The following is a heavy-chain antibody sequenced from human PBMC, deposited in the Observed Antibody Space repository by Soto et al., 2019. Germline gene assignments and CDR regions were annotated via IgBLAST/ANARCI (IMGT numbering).Heavy chain of an antibody. CDR2: IIPILGIA. Sequence: ASVKVSCKASGGTFSSYTISWVRQAPGQGLEWMGRIIPILGIANYAQKFQGRVTITADKSTSTAYMELSSLRSEDTAVYYCARDYDSSGRNWFDPWGQGTLVTVSS. D-gene: IGHD3-22*01. CDR1: GGTFSSYT. V-gene: IGHV1-69*04. J-gene: IGHJ5*02. CDR3: ARDYDSSGRNWFDP.